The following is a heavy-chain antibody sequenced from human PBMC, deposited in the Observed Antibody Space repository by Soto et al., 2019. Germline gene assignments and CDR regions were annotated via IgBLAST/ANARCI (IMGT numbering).Heavy chain of an antibody. CDR1: GGSISSYY. CDR2: IYYSGST. CDR3: ASQSKSGYQQIDY. J-gene: IGHJ4*02. V-gene: IGHV4-59*08. D-gene: IGHD5-12*01. Sequence: PEALCLTWTVSGGSISSYYWTWIRQPPGKGLEWIGYIYYSGSTNYNPSLKSRVTISVDTSKNQFSLKLSSVTAADTAMYYCASQSKSGYQQIDYWGQRTLVTVSS.